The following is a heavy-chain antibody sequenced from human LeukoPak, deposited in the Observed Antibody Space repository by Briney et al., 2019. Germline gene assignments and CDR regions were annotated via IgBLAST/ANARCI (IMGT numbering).Heavy chain of an antibody. V-gene: IGHV1-69*04. D-gene: IGHD3-10*01. CDR1: GGTFSSYA. CDR2: IIPILGMA. J-gene: IGHJ6*02. CDR3: ARAVWFGERGMDV. Sequence: SVKVSCKAAGGTFSSYAISWVRQAPGQGLEWMGRIIPILGMANYAQKFQGRVTITADKSTSTAYMELSSLRSEDTAVYYCARAVWFGERGMDVWGQGTTVTVSS.